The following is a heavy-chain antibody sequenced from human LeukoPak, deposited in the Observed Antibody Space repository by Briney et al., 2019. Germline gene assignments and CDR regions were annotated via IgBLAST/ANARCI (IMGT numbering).Heavy chain of an antibody. D-gene: IGHD1-26*01. V-gene: IGHV1-18*01. CDR2: ISAYNGNT. CDR1: GYTFTSYG. Sequence: GASVKVSGKASGYTFTSYGISWVRQAPGQGLEWMGWISAYNGNTDYAQRFQGRVTMTTDTSTSTAYMEVRSLRSDDTAVYYCARAYSGSYYYYWGQGTLVTVSS. J-gene: IGHJ4*02. CDR3: ARAYSGSYYYY.